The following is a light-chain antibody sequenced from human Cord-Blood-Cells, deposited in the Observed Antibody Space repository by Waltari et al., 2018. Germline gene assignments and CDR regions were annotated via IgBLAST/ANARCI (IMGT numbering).Light chain of an antibody. CDR1: SIDVGGYSY. Sequence: QSPLTPPASVSGSPGQPITISSTGTSIDVGGYSYVPWYQHPPGTDPKLMIYDDSNRPSGVSNRFYGSKSDNTAPLTISGLQAEDEADYYCSSYTSSSTYVFGAGTNVTVL. CDR2: DDS. J-gene: IGLJ1*01. CDR3: SSYTSSSTYV. V-gene: IGLV2-14*03.